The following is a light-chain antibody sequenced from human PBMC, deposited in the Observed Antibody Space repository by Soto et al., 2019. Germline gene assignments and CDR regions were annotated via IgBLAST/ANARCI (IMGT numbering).Light chain of an antibody. CDR3: QQSYSIPRT. CDR1: QAISNY. V-gene: IGKV1-39*01. CDR2: GAK. J-gene: IGKJ1*01. Sequence: DIQMTQSPSFLSASVGDRVTITCRASQAISNYLNWYQQKPGKAPNLLIFGAKTLQSGVPSRFSGSGYGTDFTLSISSLQPEDFATYYCQQSYSIPRTFGQGTNLEIK.